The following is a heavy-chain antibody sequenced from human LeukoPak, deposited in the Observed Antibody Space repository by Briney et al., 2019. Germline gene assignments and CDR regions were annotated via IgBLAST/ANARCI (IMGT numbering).Heavy chain of an antibody. D-gene: IGHD6-6*01. J-gene: IGHJ5*02. CDR3: GARPA. Sequence: PGGSLRLSCAASGFTVSRNYMSWVRQAPGKGLEWVSVIHSGGGTYYTDSVKGRFTISRDNSKNTLYLQMNTLRPEDTAVYYCGARPAWGQGTLVTVSS. V-gene: IGHV3-66*02. CDR1: GFTVSRNY. CDR2: IHSGGGT.